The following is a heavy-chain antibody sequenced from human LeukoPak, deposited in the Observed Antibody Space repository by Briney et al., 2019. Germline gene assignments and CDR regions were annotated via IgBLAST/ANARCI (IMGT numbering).Heavy chain of an antibody. D-gene: IGHD5-12*01. CDR2: IYPGDSDT. CDR1: GYSFTNYW. CDR3: ARLGYDWHSWFDP. J-gene: IGHJ5*02. V-gene: IGHV5-51*01. Sequence: GESLKISCKGSGYSFTNYWIGWVRQMPGKGLEWMGIIYPGDSDTKYSPSFQGQVTISADKSISTAYLQWSSLKASDTAMYYCARLGYDWHSWFDPWGQGTLVTVSS.